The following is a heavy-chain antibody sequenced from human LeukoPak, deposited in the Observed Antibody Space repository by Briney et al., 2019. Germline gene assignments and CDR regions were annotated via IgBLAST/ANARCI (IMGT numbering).Heavy chain of an antibody. CDR2: INTDGSST. CDR3: ARDRVEYSYGLDAFDI. V-gene: IGHV3-74*01. J-gene: IGHJ3*02. CDR1: GFTFSSYW. D-gene: IGHD5-18*01. Sequence: PGGSLRLSCAASGFTFSSYWMHWVRQAPGKGLVWVSRINTDGSSTSYADSVKGRFTISRDNAKNTLYLQMNSLRAEDTAVYYCARDRVEYSYGLDAFDIWGQGTMVTVSS.